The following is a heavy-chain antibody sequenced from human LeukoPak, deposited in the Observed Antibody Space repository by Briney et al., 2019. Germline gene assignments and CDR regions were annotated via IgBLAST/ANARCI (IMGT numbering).Heavy chain of an antibody. J-gene: IGHJ4*02. CDR1: GGSISSSSYY. D-gene: IGHD3-3*01. CDR3: ARHYYDFWSGYYTTIYYFDY. V-gene: IGHV4-39*07. CDR2: IYYSGST. Sequence: SETLSLTCTVSGGSISSSSYYWGWIRQPPGKGLEWIGSIYYSGSTYYNPSLKSRVTISVDTSRNQFSLKLSSVTAADTAVYYCARHYYDFWSGYYTTIYYFDYWGQGTLVTVSS.